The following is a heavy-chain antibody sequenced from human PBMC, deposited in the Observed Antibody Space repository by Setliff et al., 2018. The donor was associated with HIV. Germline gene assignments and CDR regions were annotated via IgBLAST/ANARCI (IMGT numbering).Heavy chain of an antibody. CDR3: TTDACSSATCSAGDLDY. CDR1: GFTFSNYW. V-gene: IGHV3-7*03. CDR2: IKQDGSEK. Sequence: GGSLRLSCAAAGFTFSNYWMRWVRQAPGKGLEWVANIKQDGSEKYYVDSVKGRVTISRDNTKNSLYLQMNSPKTEDTAVYYCTTDACSSATCSAGDLDYWGQGTLVTAPQ. J-gene: IGHJ4*02. D-gene: IGHD2-2*01.